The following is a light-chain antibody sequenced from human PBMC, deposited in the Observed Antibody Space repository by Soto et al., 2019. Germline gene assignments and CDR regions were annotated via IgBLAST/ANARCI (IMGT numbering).Light chain of an antibody. CDR2: WAS. Sequence: DIVMTQSPDSLAVSLGERATINCKSTQSVLYSSNNKNYLAWYQQKVGQPPKLLIYWASTRESGVPDRFSGSGSGTDFILPISSLRAEDVAVYYCQQYYTSPITFGQGTRLEIK. J-gene: IGKJ5*01. V-gene: IGKV4-1*01. CDR3: QQYYTSPIT. CDR1: QSVLYSSNNKNY.